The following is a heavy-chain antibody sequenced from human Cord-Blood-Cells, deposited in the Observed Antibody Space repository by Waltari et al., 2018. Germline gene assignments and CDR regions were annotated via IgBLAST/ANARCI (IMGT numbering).Heavy chain of an antibody. CDR3: ATDLGWGELSRFDY. Sequence: QVQLVQSGAEVKKPGASVKVSCKASGYTFTGYYMHWVRQAPGQGLEWMGWINPNSGGTNYAQKFQGRVTMTRDTSKDTAYMELSSLRSEDTAVYYCATDLGWGELSRFDYWGQGTLVTVSS. J-gene: IGHJ4*02. D-gene: IGHD3-16*02. V-gene: IGHV1-2*02. CDR1: GYTFTGYY. CDR2: INPNSGGT.